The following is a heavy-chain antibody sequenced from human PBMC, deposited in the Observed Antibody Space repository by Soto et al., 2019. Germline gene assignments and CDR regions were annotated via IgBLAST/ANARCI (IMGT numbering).Heavy chain of an antibody. CDR2: IYYSGST. J-gene: IGHJ5*02. D-gene: IGHD6-19*01. Sequence: SETLSLTCTVSGGSISSYYWSWIRQPPGKGLEWIGYIYYSGSTNYNPSLKSRVTISVDTSKNQFSLKLSSVTAADTAVYYCARAQYSSGWYEARNGENWFDPWGQGTLVTV. V-gene: IGHV4-59*01. CDR3: ARAQYSSGWYEARNGENWFDP. CDR1: GGSISSYY.